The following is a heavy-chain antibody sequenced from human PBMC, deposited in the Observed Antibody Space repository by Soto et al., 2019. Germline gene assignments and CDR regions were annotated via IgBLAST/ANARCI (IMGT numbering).Heavy chain of an antibody. J-gene: IGHJ4*02. CDR1: GGSISSGRYS. CDR3: TRSSSTVTTLDY. CDR2: IYHSGST. D-gene: IGHD2-2*01. Sequence: QLQLQESGSGLVKPSQTLSLTCAVSGGSISSGRYSWSWIWQPPGKGLEWVGYIYHSGSTYYNPSLKSRVTISIDRSKNQFSLKLSSVTAADTAVYYCTRSSSTVTTLDYWGQGTLVTVSS. V-gene: IGHV4-30-2*01.